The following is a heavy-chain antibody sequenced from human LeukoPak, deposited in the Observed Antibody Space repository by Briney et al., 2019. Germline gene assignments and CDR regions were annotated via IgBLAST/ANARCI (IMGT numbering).Heavy chain of an antibody. CDR3: ARDADIWYYFDY. J-gene: IGHJ4*02. CDR1: GFTFSTYA. Sequence: PGGSLRLSCAASGFTFSTYAMNWVRQAPGKGLEWVSAISGSATGSVTTYYTDSVKGRFTISRDNSKNTLYLQMNSLRAEDTAVYYCARDADIWYYFDYWGQGTLVTVSS. D-gene: IGHD2-8*02. V-gene: IGHV3-23*01. CDR2: ISGSATGSVTT.